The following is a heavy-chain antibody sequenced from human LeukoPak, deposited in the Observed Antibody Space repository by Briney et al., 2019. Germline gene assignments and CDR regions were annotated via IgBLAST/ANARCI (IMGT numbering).Heavy chain of an antibody. CDR3: AKDGDIVVVPAAEYYFDY. CDR2: ISYDGGNK. Sequence: QPGGSLRLSCAASGFTFSSYGMHWVRQAPGKGLEWVAVISYDGGNKYYADSVKGRFTISRDNSKNTLYLQMNSLRAEDTAVYYCAKDGDIVVVPAAEYYFDYWGQGTLVTVSS. CDR1: GFTFSSYG. J-gene: IGHJ4*02. V-gene: IGHV3-30*18. D-gene: IGHD2-2*01.